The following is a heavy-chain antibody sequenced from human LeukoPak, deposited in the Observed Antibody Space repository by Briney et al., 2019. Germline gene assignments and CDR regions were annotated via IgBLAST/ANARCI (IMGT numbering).Heavy chain of an antibody. D-gene: IGHD1-7*01. J-gene: IGHJ6*03. CDR1: GFTFSSYT. CDR2: ILSDSGTTI. V-gene: IGHV3-48*04. CDR3: ARGAGTTVYYIDV. Sequence: GGSLRLSCATSGFTFSSYTMDWVRQAPGKGLEWISSILSDSGTTIHYADSVKGRFTISRDDAKNSLYLQMDSLTTEDTAVYYCARGAGTTVYYIDVWGYGTTVTVSS.